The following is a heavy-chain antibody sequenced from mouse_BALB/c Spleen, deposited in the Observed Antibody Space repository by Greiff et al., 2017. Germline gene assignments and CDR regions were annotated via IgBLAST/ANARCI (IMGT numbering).Heavy chain of an antibody. J-gene: IGHJ4*01. CDR2: ICSGSSTI. CDR1: GYSFSIFG. D-gene: IGHD3-3*01. Sequence: VNLVESGGGLVHPVGARKLSCAASGYSFSIFGMRRVRQAPEKGLEWVAYICSGSSTIYYADTVKGRFTISRDNPKNTLFLQMTSLRSEDTAMYYCAREGRGYYAMDYWGQGTSVTVSS. V-gene: IGHV5-17*02. CDR3: AREGRGYYAMDY.